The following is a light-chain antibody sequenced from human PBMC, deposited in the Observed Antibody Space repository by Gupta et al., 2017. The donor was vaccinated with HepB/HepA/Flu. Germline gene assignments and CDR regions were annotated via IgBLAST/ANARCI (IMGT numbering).Light chain of an antibody. V-gene: IGLV1-40*01. CDR1: SSNVGAGFD. Sequence: QSVLTQPPSVSGAAGQRVTISCTGSSSNVGAGFDVHWYQQLPGTAPNLLIYGNSNRPSGVPDRFSGSKSGTSASLAITGLQAEDEADYYCQSYDSSLSVVFGGGTKLTVL. CDR2: GNS. J-gene: IGLJ2*01. CDR3: QSYDSSLSVV.